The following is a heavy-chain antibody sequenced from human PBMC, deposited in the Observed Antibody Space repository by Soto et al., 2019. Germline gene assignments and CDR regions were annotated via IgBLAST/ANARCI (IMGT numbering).Heavy chain of an antibody. CDR1: ADTVSSNSAA. J-gene: IGHJ6*02. Sequence: PSQTHSVTCAISADTVSSNSAAWNWLRQSPSRGLEWLGRTYCGSKWYNDYAVSVKSRITISPDTSKNQFSLQLNSVTPEDTAVYYCARESRPFGERRIAGVWGQGTTVTVSS. CDR3: ARESRPFGERRIAGV. V-gene: IGHV6-1*01. D-gene: IGHD3-10*01. CDR2: TYCGSKWYN.